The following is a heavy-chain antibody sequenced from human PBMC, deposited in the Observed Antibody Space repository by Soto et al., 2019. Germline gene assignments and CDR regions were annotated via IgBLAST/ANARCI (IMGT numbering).Heavy chain of an antibody. D-gene: IGHD3-16*01. Sequence: EVQLVETGGGLIQPGGSLRLSCEVSGFIVSSNYITWIRQAPGKGLEWVSIIYSGGATYYADSVKGRFTISRDNSKNTVYLQMNNLRAEDTAVYYCARGTGGSRRFDPWGQGTLVTVSS. CDR3: ARGTGGSRRFDP. CDR1: GFIVSSNY. J-gene: IGHJ5*02. CDR2: IYSGGAT. V-gene: IGHV3-53*02.